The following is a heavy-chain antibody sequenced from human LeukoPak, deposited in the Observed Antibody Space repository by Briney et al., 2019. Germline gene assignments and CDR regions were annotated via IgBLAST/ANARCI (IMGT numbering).Heavy chain of an antibody. D-gene: IGHD6-6*01. J-gene: IGHJ4*02. Sequence: GGPLTLSCGASGFPESSNYMSWVRQAPGKGVAGVSVIYSGGSTYYADSVKGRFTISRDNAKNALYLQMNSLRAEDTAVYYCERVNSFRQLVGLEYWGQGPLVSVSS. CDR1: GFPESSNY. V-gene: IGHV3-53*01. CDR3: ERVNSFRQLVGLEY. CDR2: IYSGGST.